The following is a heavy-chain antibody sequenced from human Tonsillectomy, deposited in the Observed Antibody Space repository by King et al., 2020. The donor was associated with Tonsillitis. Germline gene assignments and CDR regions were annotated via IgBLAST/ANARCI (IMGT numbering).Heavy chain of an antibody. D-gene: IGHD6-19*01. CDR3: TGDIRHPSGYSYGWPRFDY. CDR1: GFTVSSSY. J-gene: IGHJ4*02. CDR2: IYGGDNT. V-gene: IGHV3-66*01. Sequence: EVQLVESGGGLVQPGGSLRLSCAVSGFTVSSSYMSWVRQAPGKGLEWVSVIYGGDNTYYAEYVKGRFTISKDSAKNTLYLQLSSLRVEDTAVYYCTGDIRHPSGYSYGWPRFDYWGQGALVTVSS.